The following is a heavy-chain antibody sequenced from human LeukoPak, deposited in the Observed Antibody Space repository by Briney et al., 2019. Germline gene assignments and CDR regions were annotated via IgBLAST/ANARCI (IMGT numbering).Heavy chain of an antibody. CDR1: GFTFSSYS. Sequence: PGGSLRPSCAASGFTFSSYSMNWVRQAPGKGLEWVSSISSSSSHIYYADSVKGRFTISRDNAKNSLYLQMNSLRAEDTAVYYCAREGYGDTDGAFDIWGQGTMVTVSS. CDR2: ISSSSSHI. J-gene: IGHJ3*02. D-gene: IGHD4-17*01. V-gene: IGHV3-21*01. CDR3: AREGYGDTDGAFDI.